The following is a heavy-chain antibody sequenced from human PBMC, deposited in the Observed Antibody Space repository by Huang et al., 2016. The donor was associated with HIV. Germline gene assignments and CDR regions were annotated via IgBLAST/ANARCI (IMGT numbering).Heavy chain of an antibody. Sequence: QVQLVQSGAEVKKPGASVKVSCTASGYTFSTYGISWVRQAPGQGLEWMGWISTSSGNTNYAQNFQGRVTMTTHTATSTAYLELRSLRSDDTAVYYCTRKSGTTDYYYYMDVWAKGTTVTVSS. D-gene: IGHD4-17*01. CDR3: TRKSGTTDYYYYMDV. CDR1: GYTFSTYG. V-gene: IGHV1-18*01. J-gene: IGHJ6*03. CDR2: ISTSSGNT.